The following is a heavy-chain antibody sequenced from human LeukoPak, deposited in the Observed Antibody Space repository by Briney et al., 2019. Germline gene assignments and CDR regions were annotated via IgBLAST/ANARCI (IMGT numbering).Heavy chain of an antibody. CDR2: IYYSGST. CDR1: GGSISSYY. D-gene: IGHD3-9*01. V-gene: IGHV4-59*01. CDR3: ARGYYDILTGYYVAGETRYYYMDV. J-gene: IGHJ6*03. Sequence: SETLSLICTVSGGSISSYYWSWIRQPPGKGLEWIGYIYYSGSTNYNPSLKSRVTISVDTSKNQFSLKLSSVTAADTAVYYCARGYYDILTGYYVAGETRYYYMDVWGEGTTVTVSS.